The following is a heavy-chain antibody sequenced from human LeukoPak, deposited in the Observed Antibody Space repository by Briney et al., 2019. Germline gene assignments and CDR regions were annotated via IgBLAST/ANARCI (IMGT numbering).Heavy chain of an antibody. V-gene: IGHV4-39*07. Sequence: NPSETLSLTCTVSGGSISSSSYFWGWIRQPPGKGLEWIGRIHTSGSTNYNPSLKSRVTMSVDTSKNQFSLKLSSVTAADTAVYYCARDRDYCSGGSCPVLDYWGQGTLVTVSS. CDR3: ARDRDYCSGGSCPVLDY. D-gene: IGHD2-15*01. CDR1: GGSISSSSYF. CDR2: IHTSGST. J-gene: IGHJ4*02.